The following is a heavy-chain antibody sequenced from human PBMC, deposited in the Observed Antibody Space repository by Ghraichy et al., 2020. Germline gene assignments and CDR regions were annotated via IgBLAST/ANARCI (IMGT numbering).Heavy chain of an antibody. CDR1: GYTFTSSV. D-gene: IGHD3/OR15-3a*01. J-gene: IGHJ4*02. V-gene: IGHV1-18*01. CDR3: ARGLPWTYHFDY. CDR2: ISAYTGDT. Sequence: ASVKVSCRASGYTFTSSVISWVRQAPGQGLEWMGWISAYTGDTKYAQKLQGRVTMTTDTSTSTAYMELRSLRSDDTAVYYCARGLPWTYHFDYWGQGTLVTVSS.